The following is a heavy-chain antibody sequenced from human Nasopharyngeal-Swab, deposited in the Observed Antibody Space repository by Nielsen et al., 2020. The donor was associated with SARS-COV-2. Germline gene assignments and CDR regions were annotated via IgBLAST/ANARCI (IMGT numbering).Heavy chain of an antibody. V-gene: IGHV4-59*01. CDR3: ARKFYYYYYYMDV. CDR1: GGPISSYD. J-gene: IGHJ6*03. CDR2: IYYSGST. Sequence: SETLSLTCTVSGGPISSYDWSWIRQPPGKGLEWMGYIYYSGSTNYNPSLKSRVTISVDTSKNQFSLKLSSVTAADTAVYYCARKFYYYYYYMDVWGKGTTVTVSS.